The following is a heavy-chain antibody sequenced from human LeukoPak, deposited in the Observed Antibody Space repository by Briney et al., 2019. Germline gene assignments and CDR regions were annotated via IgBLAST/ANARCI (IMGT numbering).Heavy chain of an antibody. CDR3: ASDRGYSLNPFDY. J-gene: IGHJ4*02. Sequence: GGSLRHSCAASGFTFSSYAMHWVRQAPGKGLEWVAVISYDGSNKYYADSVKGRFTISRDNSKNTLYLQMNSLRAEDTAVYYCASDRGYSLNPFDYWGQGTLVTVSS. CDR1: GFTFSSYA. V-gene: IGHV3-30-3*01. CDR2: ISYDGSNK. D-gene: IGHD5-18*01.